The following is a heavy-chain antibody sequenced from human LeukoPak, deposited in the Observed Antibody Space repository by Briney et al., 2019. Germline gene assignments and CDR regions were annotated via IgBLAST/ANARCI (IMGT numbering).Heavy chain of an antibody. D-gene: IGHD2-15*01. CDR1: GGSISSSSHY. V-gene: IGHV4-39*01. Sequence: SETLSLTCTVSGGSISSSSHYWGRICQPPGKGLEWIGSIYYSGRTYNNPSLKSRVTISVDTSKNQFSLKLSSVTAADTAVYYCARGGRSYFDYWGQGTLVTVSS. CDR3: ARGGRSYFDY. CDR2: IYYSGRT. J-gene: IGHJ4*02.